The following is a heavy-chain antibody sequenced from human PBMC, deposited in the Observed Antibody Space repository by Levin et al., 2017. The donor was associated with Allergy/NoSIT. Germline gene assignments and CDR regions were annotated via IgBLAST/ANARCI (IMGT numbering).Heavy chain of an antibody. D-gene: IGHD5-24*01. Sequence: KISGKASGGTFSSYAISWVRQAPGQGREWMGGIIPIFGTANYAQKFQGRVTITADESTSTAYMELSSLRSEDTAVYYCARDRISRDGYKWDDWGQGTLVTVSS. CDR2: IIPIFGTA. CDR3: ARDRISRDGYKWDD. V-gene: IGHV1-69*01. CDR1: GGTFSSYA. J-gene: IGHJ4*02.